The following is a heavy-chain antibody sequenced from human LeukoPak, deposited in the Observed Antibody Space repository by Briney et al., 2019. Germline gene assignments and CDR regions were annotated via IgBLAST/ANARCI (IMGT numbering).Heavy chain of an antibody. CDR1: GYSISSGYY. CDR3: ARIVGARDAFDI. D-gene: IGHD1-26*01. Sequence: SETLSLTCTVSGYSISSGYYWGWIRQPPGKGLEWIGSIYHSGSTYYNPSLKSRVTISVDRSKNQFSLKLSSVTAADTAVYYCARIVGARDAFDIWGQGTMVTVSS. J-gene: IGHJ3*02. V-gene: IGHV4-38-2*02. CDR2: IYHSGST.